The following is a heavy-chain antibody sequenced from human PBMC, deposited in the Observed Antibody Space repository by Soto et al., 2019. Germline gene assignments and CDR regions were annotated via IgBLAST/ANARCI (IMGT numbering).Heavy chain of an antibody. D-gene: IGHD2-2*01. V-gene: IGHV1-18*01. J-gene: IGHJ6*02. CDR1: GYTFTSYG. CDR3: ARVPVYCISTSCHSHSNYYGMEA. CDR2: ISAYNGNT. Sequence: ASVKVSCKASGYTFTSYGISWVRQAPGQGLEWIGWISAYNGNTNYAQKLQGRVTMTTDTSTSTAYMELRSLRTDDTAGYYCARVPVYCISTSCHSHSNYYGMEAGGQGPRFTVS.